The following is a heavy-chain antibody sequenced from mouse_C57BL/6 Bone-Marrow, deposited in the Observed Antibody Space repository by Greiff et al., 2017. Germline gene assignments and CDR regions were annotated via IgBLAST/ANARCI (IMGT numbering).Heavy chain of an antibody. Sequence: EVQLQQSGPELVKPGASVKMSCKASGYTFTDYNMHWMKQSHGKSLEWIGYINPNNGGTSYNQKFKGKATLTVNKSSSTAYMDFRSLTSEDSAVYYCALLLRFPDYWGQGTTLTVSS. CDR1: GYTFTDYN. V-gene: IGHV1-22*01. CDR3: ALLLRFPDY. CDR2: INPNNGGT. J-gene: IGHJ2*01. D-gene: IGHD1-1*01.